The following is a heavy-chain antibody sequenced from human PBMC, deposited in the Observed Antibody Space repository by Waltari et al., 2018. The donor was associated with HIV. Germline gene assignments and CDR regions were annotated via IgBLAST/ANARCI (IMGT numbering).Heavy chain of an antibody. D-gene: IGHD6-19*01. CDR3: ARARAGGIDY. V-gene: IGHV4-34*01. Sequence: QVQLQQWGAGLLKPSETLSLTCAVYGGSFSGYYWSWIRQPPGQGLEWIGEINHSGSTNYNPSLKSRVTISVDTSKNQFSLKLSSVTAADTAVYYCARARAGGIDYWGQGTLVTVSS. CDR2: INHSGST. CDR1: GGSFSGYY. J-gene: IGHJ4*02.